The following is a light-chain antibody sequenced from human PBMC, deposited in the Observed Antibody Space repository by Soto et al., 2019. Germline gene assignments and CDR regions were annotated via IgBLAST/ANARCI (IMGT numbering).Light chain of an antibody. Sequence: AIQMTQSPASLPASLGHKGTITHRPRQGIRNDLDWFQQKPGKAPKLLIYAASNLQSGVPARFSGSGSGTDFTLTISSLQPEDFATYYCQQKYFYPFTCGPGTKVDI. CDR2: AAS. CDR1: QGIRND. V-gene: IGKV1-6*01. J-gene: IGKJ3*01. CDR3: QQKYFYPFT.